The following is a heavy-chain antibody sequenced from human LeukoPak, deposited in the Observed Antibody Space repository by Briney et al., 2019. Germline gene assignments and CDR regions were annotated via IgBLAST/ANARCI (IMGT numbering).Heavy chain of an antibody. J-gene: IGHJ6*03. CDR3: ARDGDTVLTRGYYYYMDV. V-gene: IGHV3-21*01. Sequence: PGGSLRLSCAASGFSFSSYNMNWVRQAPGKGLEWVSSISSSTSYIYYADSVKGRLTISRDNAKNSLYLQMNSLRAEDTALYYCARDGDTVLTRGYYYYMDVWGKGTTATVSS. CDR2: ISSSTSYI. CDR1: GFSFSSYN. D-gene: IGHD4-23*01.